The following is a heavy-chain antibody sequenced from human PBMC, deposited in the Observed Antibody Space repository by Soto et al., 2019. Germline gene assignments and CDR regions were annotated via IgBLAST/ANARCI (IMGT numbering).Heavy chain of an antibody. Sequence: PSETLSLTCTVSGGSISSYYWSWIRQPAGKGLEWIGRIYTGGSTNYNPSLKSRVTMSVDTSKNQFSLKLSSVTAADTAVYYCARDVYSSGWSGFDYWGQGTQVTVSS. V-gene: IGHV4-4*07. CDR1: GGSISSYY. CDR2: IYTGGST. D-gene: IGHD6-19*01. J-gene: IGHJ4*02. CDR3: ARDVYSSGWSGFDY.